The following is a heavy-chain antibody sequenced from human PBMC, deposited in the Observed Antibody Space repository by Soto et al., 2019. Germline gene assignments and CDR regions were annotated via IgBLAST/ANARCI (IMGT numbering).Heavy chain of an antibody. Sequence: PSETLSLTCTVSGGSISSSSYYWGWIRQPPGKGLEWIGSIYYSGSTYYNPSLKSRVTISVDTSKNQFSLKLSSVTAAPNAVYYCQSRLEDCWLGCGWFDPWGQGTLVTVSX. D-gene: IGHD3-22*01. J-gene: IGHJ5*02. V-gene: IGHV4-39*01. CDR1: GGSISSSSYY. CDR2: IYYSGST. CDR3: QSRLEDCWLGCGWFDP.